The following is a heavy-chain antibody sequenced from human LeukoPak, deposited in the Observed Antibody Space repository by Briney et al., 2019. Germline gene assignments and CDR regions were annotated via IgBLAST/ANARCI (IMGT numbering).Heavy chain of an antibody. Sequence: PPGGPLRLSCAASGFTFSSHWMSWVRQAPGKGLEWVANINQDGSEKNYVDSVKGRFTISRDNAKNSLYLQMNSPRAEDTAVYYCARVSRSESGIYWGQGTLVTVSS. CDR2: INQDGSEK. V-gene: IGHV3-7*05. CDR1: GFTFSSHW. CDR3: ARVSRSESGIY. D-gene: IGHD3-3*01. J-gene: IGHJ4*02.